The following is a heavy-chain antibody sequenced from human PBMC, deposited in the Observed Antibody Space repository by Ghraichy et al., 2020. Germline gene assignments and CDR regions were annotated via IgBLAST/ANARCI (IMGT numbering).Heavy chain of an antibody. J-gene: IGHJ6*02. Sequence: SQTLSLTCAVYGGSFSGYYWSWIRQPPGKGLEWIGEINHSGSTNYNPSLKSRVTISVDTSKNQFSLKLSSVTAADTAVYYCARGGTRAVAGYYYYYYGMDVWGQGTTVTVSS. V-gene: IGHV4-34*01. CDR1: GGSFSGYY. CDR3: ARGGTRAVAGYYYYYYGMDV. CDR2: INHSGST. D-gene: IGHD6-19*01.